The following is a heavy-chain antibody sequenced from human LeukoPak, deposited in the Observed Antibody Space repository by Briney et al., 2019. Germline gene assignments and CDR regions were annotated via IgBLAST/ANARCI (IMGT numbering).Heavy chain of an antibody. Sequence: GGSLRLSCAASGFTFSSYAMHWVRQAPGKGLEWVAVISYDGSNKYYADSVKGRFTISRDISKNTLYLQMNSLRAEDTAVYYCARDKGIAAIWRNWFDPWGQGTLVTVSS. CDR1: GFTFSSYA. D-gene: IGHD6-13*01. J-gene: IGHJ5*02. CDR2: ISYDGSNK. CDR3: ARDKGIAAIWRNWFDP. V-gene: IGHV3-30-3*01.